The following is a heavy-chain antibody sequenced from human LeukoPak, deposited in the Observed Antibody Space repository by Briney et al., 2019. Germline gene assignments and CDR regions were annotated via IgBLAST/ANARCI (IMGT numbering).Heavy chain of an antibody. CDR1: GFTFSSYW. J-gene: IGHJ4*02. CDR3: ATRGTGYSSPLNY. D-gene: IGHD6-13*01. Sequence: GGSLRLSCAASGFTFSSYWMSWVRQAPGKGLEWVANIKQDGSEKYYVDSVKGRFTISRDNAKNSLYLQMNSLRAEDTAVYYCATRGTGYSSPLNYWGQGTLVTVSS. V-gene: IGHV3-7*01. CDR2: IKQDGSEK.